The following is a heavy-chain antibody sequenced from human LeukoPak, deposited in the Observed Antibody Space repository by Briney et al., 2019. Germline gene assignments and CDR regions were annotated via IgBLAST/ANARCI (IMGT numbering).Heavy chain of an antibody. J-gene: IGHJ6*02. CDR3: ARADYGSGSSYGMDV. V-gene: IGHV3-48*02. CDR1: GFTFSSYS. Sequence: GGSLRLSCAASGFTFSSYSMNWVRQAPGKGLEWVSYISSSSSTIYYADSVKGRFTIPRDNAKNSLYLQMNSLRDEDTAVYYCARADYGSGSSYGMDVWGQGTTVTVSS. D-gene: IGHD3-10*01. CDR2: ISSSSSTI.